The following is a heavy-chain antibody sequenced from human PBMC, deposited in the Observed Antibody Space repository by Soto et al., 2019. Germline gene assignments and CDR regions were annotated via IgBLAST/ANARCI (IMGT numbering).Heavy chain of an antibody. J-gene: IGHJ6*02. D-gene: IGHD6-13*01. CDR1: GGTFSSYA. V-gene: IGHV1-69*01. Sequence: QVQLVQSGAEVKKPGSSMKVSCKASGGTFSSYAISWVRQAPGQGLEWMGGIIPIFGTANYAQKFQGRVTITADESTSTAYMELSSLRSEDTAVYYCARDQGIAAAGTGPRDQAAYYYYGMDVWGQGTTVTVSS. CDR3: ARDQGIAAAGTGPRDQAAYYYYGMDV. CDR2: IIPIFGTA.